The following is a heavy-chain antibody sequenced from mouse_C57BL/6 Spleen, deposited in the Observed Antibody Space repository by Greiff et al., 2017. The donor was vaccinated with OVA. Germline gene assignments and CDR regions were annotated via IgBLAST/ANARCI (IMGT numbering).Heavy chain of an antibody. CDR2: IDPSDSET. V-gene: IGHV1-52*01. CDR1: GYTFTSYW. Sequence: QVQLQQPGAELVRPGSSVKLSCKASGYTFTSYWMHWVKQGPIQGLEWIGNIDPSDSETHYNQKFKDKATLTVDKSSSTAYMQLSSLTSEDSAVYYCARAAQATLAWFAYWGQGTLVTVSA. CDR3: ARAAQATLAWFAY. J-gene: IGHJ3*01. D-gene: IGHD3-2*02.